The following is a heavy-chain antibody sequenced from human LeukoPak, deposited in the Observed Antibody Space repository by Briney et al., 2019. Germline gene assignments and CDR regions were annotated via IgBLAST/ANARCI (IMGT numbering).Heavy chain of an antibody. J-gene: IGHJ4*02. Sequence: SETLSLTCTVSGGPISSGSYYWSWIRQPAGTGLEWIGRIYTSGSTNYNPSLKSRVTISVDTSKNQFSLKLSSVTAADTAVYYCARTTRYCSGGTCYGAVENFDYWGQGTLVTVSS. CDR3: ARTTRYCSGGTCYGAVENFDY. CDR1: GGPISSGSYY. CDR2: IYTSGST. V-gene: IGHV4-61*02. D-gene: IGHD2-15*01.